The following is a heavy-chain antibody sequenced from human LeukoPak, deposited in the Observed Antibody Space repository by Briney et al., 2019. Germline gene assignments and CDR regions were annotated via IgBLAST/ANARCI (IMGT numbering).Heavy chain of an antibody. V-gene: IGHV3-23*01. J-gene: IGHJ4*02. D-gene: IGHD6-13*01. Sequence: PGGSLRLSCAASGFTFTSYAMSWVRQAPGKGLEWVSSISGSDDGTYYADSVKGRFTISRDNSKNTLYLQMNSLRAEDTAVYYCAKDIMATAGRYFDYWGQGTLVTVSS. CDR2: ISGSDDGT. CDR1: GFTFTSYA. CDR3: AKDIMATAGRYFDY.